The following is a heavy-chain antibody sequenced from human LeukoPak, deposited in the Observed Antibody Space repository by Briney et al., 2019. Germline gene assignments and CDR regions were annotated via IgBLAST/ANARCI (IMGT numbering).Heavy chain of an antibody. CDR3: AKDFAISLRFGEDYYGRDV. J-gene: IGHJ6*02. V-gene: IGHV3-23*01. D-gene: IGHD3-10*01. Sequence: GGSLRLSCAASGFTFSSYAMSWVRQAPGKGLEWVSTINGGPDDNTYYADSVKGRFTISRDNSRNTLYLQMNSLRAEDTAIYFCAKDFAISLRFGEDYYGRDVWGQGTTVTVSS. CDR1: GFTFSSYA. CDR2: INGGPDDNT.